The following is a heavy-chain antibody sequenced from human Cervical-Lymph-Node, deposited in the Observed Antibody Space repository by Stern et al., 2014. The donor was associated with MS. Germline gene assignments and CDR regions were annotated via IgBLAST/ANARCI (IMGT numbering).Heavy chain of an antibody. Sequence: VQLVESGGGLVQPGGSLRLSCGGSGFTFSHYWMTWVRQAPGKGLEWVASINKDGSEKYYVDSLKGRFTISRDNAKNSLYLQMTSLRADDTAVYYCARKTTAKNWGQGTLVTVS. V-gene: IGHV3-7*01. CDR1: GFTFSHYW. CDR2: INKDGSEK. D-gene: IGHD4-17*01. CDR3: ARKTTAKN. J-gene: IGHJ4*02.